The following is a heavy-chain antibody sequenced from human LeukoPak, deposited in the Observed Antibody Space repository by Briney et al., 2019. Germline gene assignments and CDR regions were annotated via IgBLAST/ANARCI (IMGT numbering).Heavy chain of an antibody. D-gene: IGHD3-10*01. J-gene: IGHJ6*03. V-gene: IGHV3-30*02. CDR1: GFTFSSYT. CDR3: ASGSGSYRTPYYYMDV. Sequence: GGSLRLSCAASGFTFSSYTMHWVRQAPGKGLEWVACIHSDGSKKYHADSVKGRFTISRDNSKNTLYLQMNSLRAEDTAVYYCASGSGSYRTPYYYMDVWGTGTTVTVSS. CDR2: IHSDGSKK.